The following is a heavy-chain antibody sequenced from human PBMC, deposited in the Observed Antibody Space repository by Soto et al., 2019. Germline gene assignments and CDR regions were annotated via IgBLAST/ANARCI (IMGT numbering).Heavy chain of an antibody. D-gene: IGHD4-17*01. J-gene: IGHJ5*02. Sequence: QVQLVQSGAEVKKPGASVKVSCKASGYTFTSYGISWVRQAPGQGLEWMGWISAYNGNTNYAQKLQGRVTMTTDTSTSTAYMELRSLRSDDTAVYYCAREVSHDYDTAINWFDPWGQGTLVTVSS. CDR3: AREVSHDYDTAINWFDP. V-gene: IGHV1-18*01. CDR2: ISAYNGNT. CDR1: GYTFTSYG.